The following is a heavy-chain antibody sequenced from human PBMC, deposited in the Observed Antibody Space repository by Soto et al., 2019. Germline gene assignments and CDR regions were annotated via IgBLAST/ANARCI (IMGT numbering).Heavy chain of an antibody. Sequence: PVGSLRLSCAASGFTFSSYGMHWVRQAPGKGLEWVAVIWYDGSNKYYADSVKGRFTISRDNSKNTLYLQMNSLRAEDTAVYYCARAIVGATKSLHYGMDVWGQGTTVTVSS. CDR3: ARAIVGATKSLHYGMDV. J-gene: IGHJ6*02. V-gene: IGHV3-33*01. CDR1: GFTFSSYG. CDR2: IWYDGSNK. D-gene: IGHD1-26*01.